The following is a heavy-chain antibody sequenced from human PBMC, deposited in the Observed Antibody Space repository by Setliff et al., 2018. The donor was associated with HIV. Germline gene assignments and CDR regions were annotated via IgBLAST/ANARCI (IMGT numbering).Heavy chain of an antibody. Sequence: SETLSLTCSVSGASITSHNWSWIRQAAGKGLEWIGRIYASGSTNYNPSLKSRVSISVDMSQNQFSLKVTSVTAADTAVYYCAREGIAVAVLDYWGQGTLVTVSS. CDR3: AREGIAVAVLDY. CDR1: GASITSHN. CDR2: IYASGST. J-gene: IGHJ4*02. V-gene: IGHV4-4*07. D-gene: IGHD6-19*01.